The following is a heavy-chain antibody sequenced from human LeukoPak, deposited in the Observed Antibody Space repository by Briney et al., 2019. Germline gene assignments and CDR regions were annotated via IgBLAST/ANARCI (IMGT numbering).Heavy chain of an antibody. Sequence: GGSLRLSCAASGLTFSSYAMNWVRQAPRKGLEWVSAISGSGGNTYYADSVKGRFTISRDNSKNTLYLQMNSLRAEDTAVYYCARQTQSSGLEYWGQGTLVTVSS. CDR1: GLTFSSYA. D-gene: IGHD6-19*01. CDR2: ISGSGGNT. V-gene: IGHV3-23*01. CDR3: ARQTQSSGLEY. J-gene: IGHJ4*02.